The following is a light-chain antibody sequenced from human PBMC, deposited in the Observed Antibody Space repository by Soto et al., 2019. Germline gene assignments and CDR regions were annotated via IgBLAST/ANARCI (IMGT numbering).Light chain of an antibody. J-gene: IGKJ3*01. CDR3: QQRSKWPLT. CDR1: QSVSSY. V-gene: IGKV3-11*01. CDR2: DAS. Sequence: EIVLTQSPATLSLSPEERATLSCRASQSVSSYLAWYQQKPGQAPRLLIYDASNRAPGIPARFSGSGSGTDFTLTISSLEPEDFAVYYCQQRSKWPLTFGPGTKVISN.